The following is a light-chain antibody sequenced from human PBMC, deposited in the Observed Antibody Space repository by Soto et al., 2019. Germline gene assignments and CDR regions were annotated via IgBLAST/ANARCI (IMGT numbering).Light chain of an antibody. J-gene: IGLJ1*01. V-gene: IGLV2-8*01. CDR1: SSDVGGYTY. CDR2: EVN. CDR3: TSYAGSNNFV. Sequence: SALTQPPSASGSPGQSVTISCTGTSSDVGGYTYVSWYQQHPGKAPKLVIFEVNKRPSGVPDRFSGSKSGNTASLTVSGLRTEDEADYYCTSYAGSNNFVFGTGTKVTVL.